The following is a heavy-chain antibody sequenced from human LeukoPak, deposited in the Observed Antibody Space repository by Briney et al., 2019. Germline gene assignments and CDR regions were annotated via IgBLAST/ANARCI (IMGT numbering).Heavy chain of an antibody. Sequence: GRSLRLSCAASGFTFSTYFMHWVRQAPGKGLEWVADIASDGSHTFYVESVKGRFTISRDNSKNTLYLQMNSLRAEDTAVYYCARVPAGDFWSGSNWFDPWGQGTLVTVSS. J-gene: IGHJ5*02. D-gene: IGHD3-3*01. CDR3: ARVPAGDFWSGSNWFDP. CDR2: IASDGSHT. V-gene: IGHV3-30-3*01. CDR1: GFTFSTYF.